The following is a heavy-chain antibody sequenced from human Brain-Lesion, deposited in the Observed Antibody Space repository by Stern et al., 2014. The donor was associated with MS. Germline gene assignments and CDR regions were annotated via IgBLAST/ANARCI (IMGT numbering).Heavy chain of an antibody. V-gene: IGHV3-9*01. Sequence: EVQLVESGGDLVQPGRSLRLSCAAFGFTFDDYAMHWVRQAPGKGLEWVAGISWKSGTIGYAESVKGRFTTSRDNAYSSLYLQINSLRPEDTALYYCARDITGSSAYFAYWGQGTLVTVSS. D-gene: IGHD1-14*01. CDR3: ARDITGSSAYFAY. CDR2: ISWKSGTI. J-gene: IGHJ4*02. CDR1: GFTFDDYA.